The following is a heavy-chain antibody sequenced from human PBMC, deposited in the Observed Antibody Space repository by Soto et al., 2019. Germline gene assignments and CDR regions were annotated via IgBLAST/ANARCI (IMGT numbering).Heavy chain of an antibody. J-gene: IGHJ6*02. CDR3: VIVGRTS. CDR2: SKNKANRYTM. Sequence: PGGSLRLSCAVSGLTFSDYYFDWVRQSPGKGLEWVGRSKNKANRYTMEYAASVKGRFTISRDDSKNSVFLQMSSLKSEDTAVYYCVIVGRTSWGHGTTVTVSS. V-gene: IGHV3-72*01. D-gene: IGHD3-3*01. CDR1: GLTFSDYY.